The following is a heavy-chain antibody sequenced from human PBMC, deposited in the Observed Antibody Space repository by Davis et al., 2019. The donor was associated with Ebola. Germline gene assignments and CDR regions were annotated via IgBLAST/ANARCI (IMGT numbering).Heavy chain of an antibody. J-gene: IGHJ4*02. CDR1: GFTFSSYA. CDR2: ISGSGGST. V-gene: IGHV3-23*01. CDR3: ASSIAAAGTLDY. Sequence: GESLKISCAASGFTFSSYAMSWVRQAPGKGLEWVSAISGSGGSTYYADSVKGRFTISRDNSKNTLYLQMNSLRAEDTAVYYCASSIAAAGTLDYWGQGTLVTVSS. D-gene: IGHD6-13*01.